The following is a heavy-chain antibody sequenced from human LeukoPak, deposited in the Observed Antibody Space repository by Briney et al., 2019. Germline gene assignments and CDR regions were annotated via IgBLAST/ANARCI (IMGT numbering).Heavy chain of an antibody. D-gene: IGHD1-20*01. CDR3: ARGPTITRYNWAFDY. Sequence: SETLSLTCTVSGGSISSGSYYWSWIRQPAGKGLEWIGRIYTSGSTNYNPSLKSRVTISVDTSKNQFSLKLSSVTAADTAVYYCARGPTITRYNWAFDYWGRGTLVTVSS. CDR2: IYTSGST. CDR1: GGSISSGSYY. J-gene: IGHJ4*02. V-gene: IGHV4-61*02.